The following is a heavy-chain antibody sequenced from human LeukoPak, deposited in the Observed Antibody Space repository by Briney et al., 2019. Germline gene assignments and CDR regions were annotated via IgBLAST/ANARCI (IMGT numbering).Heavy chain of an antibody. D-gene: IGHD2-2*01. CDR3: ARDLRYCSSTSCYAHFDY. V-gene: IGHV1-2*02. Sequence: ASVKVSCKASGYTFTGYYMHWVRQAPGQGLEWMGWINPNSGGTNYAQKFQGRVTMTRDTSISTAYMELSRLRSDDTAVYYCARDLRYCSSTSCYAHFDYWGQGTLVTVSS. J-gene: IGHJ4*02. CDR2: INPNSGGT. CDR1: GYTFTGYY.